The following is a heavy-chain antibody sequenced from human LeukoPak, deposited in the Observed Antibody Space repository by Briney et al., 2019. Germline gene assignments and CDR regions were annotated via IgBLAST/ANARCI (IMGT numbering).Heavy chain of an antibody. V-gene: IGHV3-9*01. Sequence: GGSLRLSCAAPRFSLVDSVMQWVRHALGESLEWVSGICWNSGSIGSVDSVKGRFTISRDNAKTSLYLQMNSLRAEDTALYYCAKGEGCSSTSCYSGYYYGMDVWGQGTTVTVSS. J-gene: IGHJ6*02. CDR2: ICWNSGSI. D-gene: IGHD2-2*02. CDR1: RFSLVDSV. CDR3: AKGEGCSSTSCYSGYYYGMDV.